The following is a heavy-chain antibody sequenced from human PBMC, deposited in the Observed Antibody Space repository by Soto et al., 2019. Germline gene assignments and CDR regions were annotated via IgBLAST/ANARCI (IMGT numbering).Heavy chain of an antibody. D-gene: IGHD3-10*01. CDR1: VFTFSTYS. CDR3: AKKVNSGPGSQYFDY. V-gene: IGHV3-23*01. Sequence: GGSLRLSCAASVFTFSTYSMNWVRQAPGKGLEWVSGFRTSGDGGTTYYADSVKGRFTISRDNSKNMLFLQMNSLRAEDTAIYYCAKKVNSGPGSQYFDYWGQGTKFTVSS. J-gene: IGHJ4*02. CDR2: FRTSGDGGTT.